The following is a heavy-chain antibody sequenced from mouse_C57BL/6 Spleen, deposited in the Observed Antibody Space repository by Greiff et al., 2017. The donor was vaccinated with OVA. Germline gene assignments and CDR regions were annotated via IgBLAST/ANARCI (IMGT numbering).Heavy chain of an antibody. CDR3: AREGLPHYFDY. CDR2: IYPGSGNT. V-gene: IGHV1-76*01. CDR1: GYTFTDYY. D-gene: IGHD2-2*01. J-gene: IGHJ2*01. Sequence: VQLQQSGAELVRPGASVKLSCKASGYTFTDYYINWVKQRPGQGLEWIARIYPGSGNTYYNEKFKGKATLTAEKSSSTAYMQLSSLTSEDSAVYFCAREGLPHYFDYWGQGTTLTVSS.